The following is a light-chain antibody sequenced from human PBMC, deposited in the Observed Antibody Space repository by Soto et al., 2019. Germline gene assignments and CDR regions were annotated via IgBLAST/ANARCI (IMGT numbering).Light chain of an antibody. V-gene: IGKV1-39*01. J-gene: IGKJ4*01. CDR2: GAS. CDR3: QQSYSAPLT. CDR1: QSISRH. Sequence: DIQMTQSPSSLSASIGDRVTITCRASQSISRHLNWYQQKPGKAPKLLISGASSLQSGVPSRISGSGSGTDFTLSISSLQPEDFATYYCQQSYSAPLTFGGGTKVDIK.